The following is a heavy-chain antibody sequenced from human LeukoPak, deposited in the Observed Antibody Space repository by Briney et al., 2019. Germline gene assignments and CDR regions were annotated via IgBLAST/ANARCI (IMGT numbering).Heavy chain of an antibody. J-gene: IGHJ4*02. D-gene: IGHD1-26*01. CDR3: TRDGGSFCDFDY. CDR2: TNTDGRIT. Sequence: GGSLRLSCVASGFSFRNYAIHWVRQAPGKGLEYVSVTNTDGRITYYADSVKGRFTISRDNSKNTVYLQMGSLRGEDMAVYYCTRDGGSFCDFDYWGQGALVTVSS. CDR1: GFSFRNYA. V-gene: IGHV3-64*02.